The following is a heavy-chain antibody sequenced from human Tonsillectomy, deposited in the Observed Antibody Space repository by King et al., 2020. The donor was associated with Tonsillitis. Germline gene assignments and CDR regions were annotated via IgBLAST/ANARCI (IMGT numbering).Heavy chain of an antibody. Sequence: VQLVESGGGVVQPGRSLRLSCAASGFTFSNYGMHWVRQAAGKGLEWGAVLSDDGNNEGYADSVKGRFTISRDNSKNKLYLQMNSLRAEDTAVYYCAKDFRGYYYYYGMDVWGQGTTVTVSS. V-gene: IGHV3-30*18. J-gene: IGHJ6*02. CDR2: LSDDGNNE. CDR3: AKDFRGYYYYYGMDV. D-gene: IGHD6-25*01. CDR1: GFTFSNYG.